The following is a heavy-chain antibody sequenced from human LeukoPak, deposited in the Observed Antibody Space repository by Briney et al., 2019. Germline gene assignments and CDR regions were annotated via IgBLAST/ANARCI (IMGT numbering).Heavy chain of an antibody. V-gene: IGHV3-7*01. J-gene: IGHJ4*02. CDR1: GFTFSGFW. CDR2: INSDGSEG. Sequence: GGSLRLSCAVSGFTFSGFWMSWSRQAPGKGLEWVASINSDGSEGYYADVVKGRFTISRDNSRDTVFLQMNSLRVEDTAVYYCTRDPPSSGWALDYWGQGALVRVSS. CDR3: TRDPPSSGWALDY. D-gene: IGHD6-19*01.